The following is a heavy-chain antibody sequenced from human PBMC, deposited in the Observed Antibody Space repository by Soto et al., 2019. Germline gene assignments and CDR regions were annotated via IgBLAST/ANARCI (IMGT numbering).Heavy chain of an antibody. Sequence: VASVKVSCKASGYTFTGYYMHWVRQAPGQGLEWMGWINPNSGGTNYAQKFQGRVTMTRDTSISTAYMELSRLRSDDTAGYYCARSYYYDSRDFDYWGQGTLVTVSS. D-gene: IGHD3-22*01. J-gene: IGHJ4*02. CDR1: GYTFTGYY. V-gene: IGHV1-2*02. CDR2: INPNSGGT. CDR3: ARSYYYDSRDFDY.